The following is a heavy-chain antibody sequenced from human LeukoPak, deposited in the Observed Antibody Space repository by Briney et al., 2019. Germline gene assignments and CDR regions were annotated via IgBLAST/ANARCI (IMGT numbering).Heavy chain of an antibody. CDR3: AKETGPYSAFDY. V-gene: IGHV3-33*06. CDR2: SWDDGRNQ. D-gene: IGHD2-21*01. CDR1: GFNFRTYG. J-gene: IGHJ4*02. Sequence: QPGRSLRLSCAASGFNFRTYGMHWVRQAPGKGLEGVAVSWDDGRNQFYADSVKGRFTVSRNNSKNTLSRQMKSLRAEDTAVYYCAKETGPYSAFDYWGQGILVTVSP.